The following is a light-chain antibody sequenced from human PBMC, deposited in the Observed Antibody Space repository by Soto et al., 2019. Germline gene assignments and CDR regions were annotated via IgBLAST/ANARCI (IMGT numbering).Light chain of an antibody. CDR3: HQRQYWHPIT. CDR1: LSVSVF. V-gene: IGKV3-11*01. CDR2: DAS. Sequence: VALTQSPATLSLSPGERATLSSRTSLSVSVFLDWYQQKPGQATRLLISDASNRANGIPARFSGSGSGTDFTLTISSLEPEDFAVYDCHQRQYWHPITFGQGTRLEIK. J-gene: IGKJ5*01.